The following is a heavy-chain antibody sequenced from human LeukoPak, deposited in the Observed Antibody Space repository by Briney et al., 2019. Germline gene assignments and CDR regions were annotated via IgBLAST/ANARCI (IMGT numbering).Heavy chain of an antibody. CDR1: GGSISSSSYY. CDR3: ARETYDILTGYQFPDV. Sequence: SETLSLTCTVSGGSISSSSYYWGWLRQPPGKGLEWIGSIYYSGSTYYNPSLKSRVAISVDTSKNQFSLKLSSVTAADTAVYYCARETYDILTGYQFPDVWGQGTTVTVSS. D-gene: IGHD3-9*01. J-gene: IGHJ6*02. V-gene: IGHV4-39*02. CDR2: IYYSGST.